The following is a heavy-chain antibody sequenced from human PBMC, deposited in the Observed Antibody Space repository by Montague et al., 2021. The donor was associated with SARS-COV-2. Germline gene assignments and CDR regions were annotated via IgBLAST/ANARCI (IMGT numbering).Heavy chain of an antibody. D-gene: IGHD2-2*02. CDR2: INHSGST. Sequence: SETLSLTCAVYGGSFSGYYWNWIRQPPGKGLEWIGEINHSGSTNYNPSLKSRVTMSVDTSKNQFSLKLNSVTAADTAVYYCARDPSRQLLLYPVGDYYYGMDVWGQGTTVTVSS. V-gene: IGHV4-34*01. CDR1: GGSFSGYY. CDR3: ARDPSRQLLLYPVGDYYYGMDV. J-gene: IGHJ6*02.